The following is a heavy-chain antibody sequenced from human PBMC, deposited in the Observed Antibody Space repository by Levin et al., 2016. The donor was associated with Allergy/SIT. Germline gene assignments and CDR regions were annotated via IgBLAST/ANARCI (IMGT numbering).Heavy chain of an antibody. D-gene: IGHD2-15*01. CDR2: ISAYNGNT. Sequence: WVRQAPGQGLEWMGWISAYNGNTNYAQKLQGRVTMTTDTSTSTAYMELRSLRSDDTAVYYCAIVVVVAAKVSWFDPWGQGTLVTVSS. V-gene: IGHV1-18*01. J-gene: IGHJ5*02. CDR3: AIVVVVAAKVSWFDP.